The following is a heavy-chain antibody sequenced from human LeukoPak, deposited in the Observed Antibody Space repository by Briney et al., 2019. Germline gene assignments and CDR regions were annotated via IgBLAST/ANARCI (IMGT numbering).Heavy chain of an antibody. CDR1: GGTFSSYT. Sequence: SVKVSCKASGGTFSSYTISWVRQAPGQGLEWMGRIIPILGIANYAQKFQGRVTITADKSTSTAYMELSSLRSEDTAVYYCARTGYCTNGVCYAHHYYYYMDVWGKGTTVTVSS. J-gene: IGHJ6*03. D-gene: IGHD2-8*01. V-gene: IGHV1-69*02. CDR2: IIPILGIA. CDR3: ARTGYCTNGVCYAHHYYYYMDV.